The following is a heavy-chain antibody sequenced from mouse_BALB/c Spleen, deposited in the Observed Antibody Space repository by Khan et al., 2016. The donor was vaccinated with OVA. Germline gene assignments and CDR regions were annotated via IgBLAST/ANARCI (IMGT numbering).Heavy chain of an antibody. CDR1: GYTFSSYY. J-gene: IGHJ3*01. CDR3: TRSGYANPFAY. D-gene: IGHD2-10*02. V-gene: IGHV1S81*02. CDR2: INPTNGGT. Sequence: QVQLKQSGAELVKPRASVKLSCKASGYTFSSYYMYWVKQRPGQGLEWIGGINPTNGGTNFNEKFKTKATLTVDKSSSTAYMQLSSLTSEDSAVYYCTRSGYANPFAYWGQGTLVTVSA.